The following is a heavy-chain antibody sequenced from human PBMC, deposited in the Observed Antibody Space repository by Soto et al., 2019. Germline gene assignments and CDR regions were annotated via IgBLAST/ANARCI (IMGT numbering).Heavy chain of an antibody. CDR2: IIPILGIA. Sequence: QVQLVQSGAEVKKPGSSVKVSCKASGGTFSSYTISWVRQAPGQGLEWMGRIIPILGIANYAQKFQGRVTITADKSTSTAYMELGSLGCEDTAVYYCANRGSGIWGDYWGQGTLVTVSS. CDR3: ANRGSGIWGDY. CDR1: GGTFSSYT. J-gene: IGHJ4*02. D-gene: IGHD3-16*01. V-gene: IGHV1-69*02.